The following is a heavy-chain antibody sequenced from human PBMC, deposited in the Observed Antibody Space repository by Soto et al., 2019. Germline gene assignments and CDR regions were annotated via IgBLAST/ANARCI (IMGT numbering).Heavy chain of an antibody. J-gene: IGHJ4*02. V-gene: IGHV1-18*01. CDR2: ISAHNGNT. Sequence: QVPLVQSGAEVKKPGASVKVSCKGSGYGFTTYGITWVRQAPGQGLEWMAWISAHNGNTDYAQNLQGRVTVTRDTSTSTAYMELRSLRSDDTAVYYCARGRYGDYWGQGALVTVSS. CDR3: ARGRYGDY. CDR1: GYGFTTYG. D-gene: IGHD1-1*01.